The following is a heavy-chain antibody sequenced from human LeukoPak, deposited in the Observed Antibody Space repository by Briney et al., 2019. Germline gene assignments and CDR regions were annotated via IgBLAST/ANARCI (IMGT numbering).Heavy chain of an antibody. Sequence: GGPLRLSCAASGFTFSSHGMKWVRQAPGKRLEWVSYISSSGRTIYYADSFQGRFTISRDNARNSLYLQMNSLRAEDTAVYYCAREGVTTRHGTDVWGQGTTVTVSS. V-gene: IGHV3-48*03. CDR3: AREGVTTRHGTDV. J-gene: IGHJ6*02. D-gene: IGHD4-17*01. CDR2: ISSSGRTI. CDR1: GFTFSSHG.